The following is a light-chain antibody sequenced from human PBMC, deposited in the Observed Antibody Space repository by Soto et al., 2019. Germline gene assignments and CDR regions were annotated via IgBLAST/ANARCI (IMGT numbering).Light chain of an antibody. CDR3: QQYKNWPRT. V-gene: IGKV3-15*01. J-gene: IGKJ1*01. Sequence: ETVMTQSPATLSVSPGERATLSCTASQSVSSNLAWYQQKPGQAPRLLIYGASTRATGIPGRFSGSGSGTEFTLTISSLQSEDFAVYYCQQYKNWPRTLGQGTKVEIK. CDR1: QSVSSN. CDR2: GAS.